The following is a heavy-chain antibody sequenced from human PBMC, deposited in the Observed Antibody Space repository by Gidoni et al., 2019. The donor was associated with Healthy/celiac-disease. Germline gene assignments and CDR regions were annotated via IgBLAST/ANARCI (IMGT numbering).Heavy chain of an antibody. CDR1: RFTFDDSA. CDR2: ISWNSGSI. V-gene: IGHV3-9*01. J-gene: IGHJ4*02. D-gene: IGHD2-2*01. CDR3: AKDSHDGYGSSTSCQPGVVGYFDY. Sequence: VQLVESGGGLVQPGRSLRLSSASSRFTFDDSAIHWLLTAPGKGLEWVSGISWNSGSIGYADSVKGRFTISRDKAKNSLYLQMNSLRAEDTALYYCAKDSHDGYGSSTSCQPGVVGYFDYWGQGTLVTVSS.